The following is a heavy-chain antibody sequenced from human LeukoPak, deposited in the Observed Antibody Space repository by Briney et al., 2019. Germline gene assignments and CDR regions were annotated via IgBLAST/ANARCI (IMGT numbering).Heavy chain of an antibody. D-gene: IGHD3-9*01. J-gene: IGHJ4*02. CDR3: AKGPVGLDILTGCSY. V-gene: IGHV3-30*02. Sequence: GGSLRLSCAASGFTLINYGRHWVRQAPAKGLEWVTFIRYEGTNKYYADSVKRRVTISRDNSKNTLYLQMNSLRAEDTAVYYCAKGPVGLDILTGCSYWGQGTLVTVSS. CDR1: GFTLINYG. CDR2: IRYEGTNK.